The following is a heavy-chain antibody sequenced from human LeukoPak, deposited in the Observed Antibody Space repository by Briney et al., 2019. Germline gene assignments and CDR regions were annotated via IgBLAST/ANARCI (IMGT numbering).Heavy chain of an antibody. Sequence: GGSLRLSCVASGFTFTTYSMNWVRQAPGKGLEWVSYISSSGSTIYYADSVKGRFTISRDNAKNSLYLQMNSLRAEDTAVYYCARGMGPRTIFGNYYGMDVWGQGTTVTVSS. CDR2: ISSSGSTI. D-gene: IGHD3-3*01. CDR3: ARGMGPRTIFGNYYGMDV. J-gene: IGHJ6*02. V-gene: IGHV3-48*04. CDR1: GFTFTTYS.